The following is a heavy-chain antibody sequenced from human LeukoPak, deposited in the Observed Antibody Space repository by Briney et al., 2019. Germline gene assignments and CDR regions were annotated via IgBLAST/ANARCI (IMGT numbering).Heavy chain of an antibody. V-gene: IGHV3-23*01. Sequence: GGSLRLSCAASGFTFSSSAMSWVRQAPGKGLEWVSAISNNGGYTYYADSVQGRFTISRDNSKSTLCLQMNSLRAEDTAVCYCAKQLGYCSDGSCYFPYWGQGTLVTVSP. CDR2: ISNNGGYT. CDR3: AKQLGYCSDGSCYFPY. D-gene: IGHD2-15*01. J-gene: IGHJ4*02. CDR1: GFTFSSSA.